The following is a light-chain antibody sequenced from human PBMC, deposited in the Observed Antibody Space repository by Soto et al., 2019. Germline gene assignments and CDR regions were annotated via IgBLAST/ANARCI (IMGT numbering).Light chain of an antibody. V-gene: IGKV1-9*01. CDR2: AAS. Sequence: DIQLTQSPSFLSASVGDRVTITCRASQGLSSDLAWYQQKPGKAPKLLIYAASTLQSGVPSRFSGSGSGTEFTLPISSLQPEDFATYYGQQLNSYPITFGKGTRLEI. J-gene: IGKJ5*01. CDR3: QQLNSYPIT. CDR1: QGLSSD.